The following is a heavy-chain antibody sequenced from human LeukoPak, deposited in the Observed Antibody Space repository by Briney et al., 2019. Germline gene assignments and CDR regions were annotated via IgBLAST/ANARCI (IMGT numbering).Heavy chain of an antibody. D-gene: IGHD6-19*01. CDR3: ASVKIAVAGEYFDY. CDR1: GFTFSSYE. V-gene: IGHV3-21*01. J-gene: IGHJ4*02. Sequence: GGSLRLSCAASGFTFSSYEMNWVRQAPGKGLEWVSSISSSSSYIYYADSVKGRFTISRDNAKNSLYLQMNSLRAEDTAVYYCASVKIAVAGEYFDYWGQGTLVTVSS. CDR2: ISSSSSYI.